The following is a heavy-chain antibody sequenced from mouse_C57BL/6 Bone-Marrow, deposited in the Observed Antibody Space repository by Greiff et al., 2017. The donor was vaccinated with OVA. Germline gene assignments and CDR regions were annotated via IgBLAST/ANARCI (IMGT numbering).Heavy chain of an antibody. CDR3: AAYGPFAY. CDR2: IDPSDSYT. D-gene: IGHD1-1*01. Sequence: VQLQQPGAELVKPGASVKLSCKASGYTFTSYWMQWVKQRPGQGLEWIGEIDPSDSYTNYNQKFKGKATLTVDTSSRTAYMQLSSLTSEDSAVYYCAAYGPFAYWGQGTLVTVSA. CDR1: GYTFTSYW. J-gene: IGHJ3*01. V-gene: IGHV1-50*01.